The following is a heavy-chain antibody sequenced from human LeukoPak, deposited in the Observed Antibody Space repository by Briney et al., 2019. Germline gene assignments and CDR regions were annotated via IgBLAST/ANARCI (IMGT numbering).Heavy chain of an antibody. J-gene: IGHJ3*02. CDR2: ISSTSSTI. CDR1: GFTFRGYS. CDR3: ARAAPYYYDSSGYSAFDS. Sequence: GGSLRLSCAASGFTFRGYSMHWVRQAPGKGLEWVSYISSTSSTIYCADSVKGRFTISRDNAKNSLYLQMNSLRDEDTAVYYCARAAPYYYDSSGYSAFDSWGQGTMVTVSA. D-gene: IGHD3-22*01. V-gene: IGHV3-48*02.